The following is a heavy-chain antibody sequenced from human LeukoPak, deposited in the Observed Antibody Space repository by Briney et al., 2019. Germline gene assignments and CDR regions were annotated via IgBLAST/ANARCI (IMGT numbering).Heavy chain of an antibody. J-gene: IGHJ4*02. Sequence: GASVKVSCKASGYTFTSYGISWVRQAPGQGLEWMGWISAYNGNTNYAQKLQGRVTMTTDTSTSTAYMELRSLRSDDTAVYYCARGTVGYYGQAPRPHNDYWGQGTLVTVSS. CDR1: GYTFTSYG. CDR2: ISAYNGNT. CDR3: ARGTVGYYGQAPRPHNDY. V-gene: IGHV1-18*01. D-gene: IGHD3-10*01.